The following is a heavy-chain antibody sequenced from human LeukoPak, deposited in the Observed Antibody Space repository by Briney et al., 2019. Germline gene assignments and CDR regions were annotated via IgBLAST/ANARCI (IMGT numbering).Heavy chain of an antibody. CDR2: IYHSGST. Sequence: SETLSLTCSVSGYSISSGYYWGWIRQPPEQGLEWIGSIYHSGSTYSNLSLKSRVTISLDTSRNQFSLKLNSVTAADTAVYYCAKSNGYGLVDIWGQGTMVTVSS. J-gene: IGHJ3*02. V-gene: IGHV4-38-2*02. CDR3: AKSNGYGLVDI. D-gene: IGHD3-10*01. CDR1: GYSISSGYY.